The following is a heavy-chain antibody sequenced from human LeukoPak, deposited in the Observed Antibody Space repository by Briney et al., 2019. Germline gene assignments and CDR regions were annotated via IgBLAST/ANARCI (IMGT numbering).Heavy chain of an antibody. Sequence: GASLQISCKGSGYRFTEYWIAWVRLMPGKGLEWMGIVYPSNSETRYSPSFQGQVTISADKSISTAYLQWSSLEASDTAMYFCARHRYSGSDTQGFDSWGQGTLVTVSS. CDR3: ARHRYSGSDTQGFDS. V-gene: IGHV5-51*01. D-gene: IGHD5-12*01. J-gene: IGHJ4*02. CDR2: VYPSNSET. CDR1: GYRFTEYW.